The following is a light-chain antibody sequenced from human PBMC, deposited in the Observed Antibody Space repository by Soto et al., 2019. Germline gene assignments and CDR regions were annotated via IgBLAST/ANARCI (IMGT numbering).Light chain of an antibody. CDR2: KAS. J-gene: IGKJ1*01. CDR3: QQYNSYSWT. Sequence: DIQMTQSPSTVSAYVGDSVTITCRASQSITTWLAWYQQTPGKAPKLLIYKASSLESGVPSRFRGSGSGTEFTLTISRLQPDDFETYYCQQYNSYSWTFGQGTKVDIK. V-gene: IGKV1-5*03. CDR1: QSITTW.